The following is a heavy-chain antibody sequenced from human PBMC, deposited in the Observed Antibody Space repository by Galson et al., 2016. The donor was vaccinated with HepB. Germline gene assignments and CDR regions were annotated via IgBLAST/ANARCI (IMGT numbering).Heavy chain of an antibody. CDR2: TYYRSKWYN. J-gene: IGHJ6*02. CDR3: ARERRGYNYGYYYYGMDV. V-gene: IGHV6-1*01. Sequence: CAISGDSVSSNSAAWTWIRQSPSRGLEWLGRTYYRSKWYNDYAVSVKSRIKINPYTFKNQFSLQLNSVTPEDTAVYYCARERRGYNYGYYYYGMDVWGQGTTVTVSS. D-gene: IGHD5-18*01. CDR1: GDSVSSNSAA.